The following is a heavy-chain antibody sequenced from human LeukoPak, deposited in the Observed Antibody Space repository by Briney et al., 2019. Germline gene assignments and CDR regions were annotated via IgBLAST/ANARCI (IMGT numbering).Heavy chain of an antibody. CDR1: GFTFSSYS. Sequence: GGSLRLSCAASGFTFSSYSMNWVRQAPGKGLEWVSSISSSSSYIYYADSVKGQFTISRDNAKNSLYLQMNSLRAEDTAVYYCARAWDYYDSSGYYYEALESDYWGQGTLVTVSS. CDR2: ISSSSSYI. J-gene: IGHJ4*02. V-gene: IGHV3-21*01. D-gene: IGHD3-22*01. CDR3: ARAWDYYDSSGYYYEALESDY.